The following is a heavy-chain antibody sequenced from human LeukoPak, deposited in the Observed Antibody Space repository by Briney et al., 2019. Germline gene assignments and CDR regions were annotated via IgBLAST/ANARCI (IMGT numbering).Heavy chain of an antibody. V-gene: IGHV3-48*04. CDR2: ISGSSNTI. J-gene: IGHJ6*03. Sequence: PGGSLRLSCAASGFTFGDYSMNWVRQAPGKGLEWISYISGSSNTIYYADSVKGRFTISRDNAKNSLYLQMNSLRAEDTAVYYCARSPEIYYMDVWGKGTTVTVSS. D-gene: IGHD5-24*01. CDR3: ARSPEIYYMDV. CDR1: GFTFGDYS.